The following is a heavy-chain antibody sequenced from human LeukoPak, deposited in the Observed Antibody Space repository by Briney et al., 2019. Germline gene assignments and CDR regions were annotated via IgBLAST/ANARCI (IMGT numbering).Heavy chain of an antibody. CDR2: ISSSSNYI. Sequence: GGSLRLSCAASGFTFSAYNMNWVRQAPGKGLEWVSCISSSSNYIYYADSVKGRFTISRDHAKNSLFLQMNSLRAEDTAVYYCARDEGVSFDYWGQGILVTVSS. CDR3: ARDEGVSFDY. V-gene: IGHV3-21*01. J-gene: IGHJ4*02. CDR1: GFTFSAYN.